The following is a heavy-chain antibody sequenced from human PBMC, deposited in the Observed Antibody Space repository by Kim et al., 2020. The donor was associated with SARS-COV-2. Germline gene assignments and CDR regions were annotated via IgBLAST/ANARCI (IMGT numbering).Heavy chain of an antibody. CDR1: GFTFISYA. V-gene: IGHV3-23*01. D-gene: IGHD2-2*01. CDR2: ISGSGGST. J-gene: IGHJ4*02. Sequence: GGSLRLSCAASGFTFISYAMSWVRQAPGKGLEWVSAISGSGGSTYYADSVKGRFTISRDNSKNTLYLQMNSLRAEDTAVYYCAKDLAPLVPSSMDYWGQGTLVTVSS. CDR3: AKDLAPLVPSSMDY.